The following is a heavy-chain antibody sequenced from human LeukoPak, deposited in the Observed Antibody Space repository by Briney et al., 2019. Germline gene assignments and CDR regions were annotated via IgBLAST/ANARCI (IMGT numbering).Heavy chain of an antibody. Sequence: PGGSLRLSCAASGFTFSSCAMSWVRQAPGKGLEWVSAISGSGGSTYYADSVKGRFTISRDNSKNTLYLQVNSLRAEDTAVYYCAKGCSSSSCYKGWFDPWGQGTLVTVSS. V-gene: IGHV3-23*01. CDR3: AKGCSSSSCYKGWFDP. CDR2: ISGSGGST. CDR1: GFTFSSCA. D-gene: IGHD2-2*02. J-gene: IGHJ5*02.